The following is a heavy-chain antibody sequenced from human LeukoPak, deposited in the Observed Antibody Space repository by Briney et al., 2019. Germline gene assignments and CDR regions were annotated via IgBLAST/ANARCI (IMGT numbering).Heavy chain of an antibody. CDR1: GGSISSYY. D-gene: IGHD7-27*01. CDR3: ARRPTGDPKFDY. V-gene: IGHV4-59*08. CDR2: IYYSGST. J-gene: IGHJ4*02. Sequence: SETLSLTCTVSGGSISSYYWSWIRQPPGKGLEWIGYIYYSGSTNYNPSLKSRVTISVDTSKNRFSLKLSTVTAADTAAYYCARRPTGDPKFDYWGQGTLVTVSS.